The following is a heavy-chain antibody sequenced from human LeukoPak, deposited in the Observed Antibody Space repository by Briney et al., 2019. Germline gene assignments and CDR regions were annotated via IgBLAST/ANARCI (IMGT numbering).Heavy chain of an antibody. D-gene: IGHD6-6*01. CDR3: ARGPGSSTSEAFDV. Sequence: SETVSLTCIVSGGSISSYYWSWIRQPAGMGLEWIGRMYTSGSTDYNPSLKSRVTMSLDMSKSQFSLKLSSVTAADTAVFYCARGPGSSTSEAFDVWGQGTMVTVSS. CDR1: GGSISSYY. CDR2: MYTSGST. V-gene: IGHV4-4*07. J-gene: IGHJ3*01.